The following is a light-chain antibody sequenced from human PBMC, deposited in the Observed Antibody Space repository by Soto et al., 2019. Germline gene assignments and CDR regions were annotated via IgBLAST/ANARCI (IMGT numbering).Light chain of an antibody. J-gene: IGLJ1*01. CDR1: SSDVGGYNY. V-gene: IGLV2-14*01. CDR3: SSYTSSSTLYV. CDR2: EVS. Sequence: QSVLTQPASVSGSPGQSITISCTGTSSDVGGYNYVSWYQQHPGKAPKLMIYEVSNRPSGVSNRFSGSKSGNTASLTISGLQAEDEADYYCSSYTSSSTLYVLGTGTKVT.